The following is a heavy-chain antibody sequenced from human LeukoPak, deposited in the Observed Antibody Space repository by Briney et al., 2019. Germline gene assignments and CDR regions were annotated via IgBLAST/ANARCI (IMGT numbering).Heavy chain of an antibody. J-gene: IGHJ4*02. Sequence: SETLSLTCTVSGGFVSSSSYYWGWIRQPPGKGLEWIGSIYYSGTTYYIPSLKSRITISVDTSKNQFSLKLNSVTAADTAVCYCARVGQGWQLVLHDWGQGTLVTVSS. CDR2: IYYSGTT. CDR3: ARVGQGWQLVLHD. D-gene: IGHD6-13*01. V-gene: IGHV4-39*01. CDR1: GGFVSSSSYY.